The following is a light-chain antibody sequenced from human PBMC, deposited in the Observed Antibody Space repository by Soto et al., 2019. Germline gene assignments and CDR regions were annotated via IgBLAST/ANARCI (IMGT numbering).Light chain of an antibody. V-gene: IGKV3-20*01. CDR2: GAS. Sequence: EIVLTQSPGTLSLSPGARATLSCRASQNVDTNYLAWYQQKPGQAPRIIIFGASGRATGIPDRFSGSGSGTDFTLTISRLEPEDVAVYYCQQYGSLSWTFGQGTKVEIK. CDR3: QQYGSLSWT. CDR1: QNVDTNY. J-gene: IGKJ1*01.